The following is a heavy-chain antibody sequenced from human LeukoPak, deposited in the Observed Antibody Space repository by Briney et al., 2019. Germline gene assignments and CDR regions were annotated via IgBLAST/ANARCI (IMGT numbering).Heavy chain of an antibody. V-gene: IGHV4-39*07. J-gene: IGHJ6*03. Sequence: SETLSLTCTVSGGSISSSSYYWGWIRQPPGKGLEWIGSIYYSGSTYYNPSLKSRVTISVDTSKNQFSLKLSSVTAADTAVYYCARDLGYSGYVYYYYYYMDVWGKGTTVTVSS. CDR2: IYYSGST. D-gene: IGHD5-12*01. CDR1: GGSISSSSYY. CDR3: ARDLGYSGYVYYYYYYMDV.